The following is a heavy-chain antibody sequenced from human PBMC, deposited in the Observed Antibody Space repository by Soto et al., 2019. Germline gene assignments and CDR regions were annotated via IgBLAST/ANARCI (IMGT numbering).Heavy chain of an antibody. CDR3: TRDASRDSSARGWFDP. Sequence: GPLRLSCAAAGFTFRSFTMNWVRQAPGKGLEWVSTISSNSAYIYYTDALRGRFTISRDNAKNSLHLQMNSLRAEDTAVYYCTRDASRDSSARGWFDPWGPGTLVTVSS. V-gene: IGHV3-21*01. CDR1: GFTFRSFT. CDR2: ISSNSAYI. J-gene: IGHJ5*02. D-gene: IGHD6-13*01.